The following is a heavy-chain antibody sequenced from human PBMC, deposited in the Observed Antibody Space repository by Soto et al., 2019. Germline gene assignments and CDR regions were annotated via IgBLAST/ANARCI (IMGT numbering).Heavy chain of an antibody. CDR3: ARILYYYDSSGYPQGAFDI. D-gene: IGHD3-22*01. Sequence: QVQLVQSGAEVTKPGSSVKVSCKASGGTFSSYAISWVRQAPGQGLEWMGGIIPIFGTANYAQKFQGRVTITADESTSTAYMELSSLRSEDTAVYYCARILYYYDSSGYPQGAFDIWGQGTMVTVSS. J-gene: IGHJ3*02. CDR2: IIPIFGTA. V-gene: IGHV1-69*12. CDR1: GGTFSSYA.